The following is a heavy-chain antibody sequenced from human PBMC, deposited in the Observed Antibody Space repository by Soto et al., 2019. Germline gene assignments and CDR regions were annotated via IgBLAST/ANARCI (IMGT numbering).Heavy chain of an antibody. CDR3: ARELRLVIPPHYYYYGMDV. V-gene: IGHV4-61*01. CDR2: IYYSGST. D-gene: IGHD3-9*01. Sequence: SETLSLTCTGSGGSVSSGSYYWSWIRQPPGKGLEWIGYIYYSGSTNYNPSLKSRVTISVDTSKNQFSLKLSSVTAADTAVYYCARELRLVIPPHYYYYGMDVWGQGTTVTVSS. CDR1: GGSVSSGSYY. J-gene: IGHJ6*02.